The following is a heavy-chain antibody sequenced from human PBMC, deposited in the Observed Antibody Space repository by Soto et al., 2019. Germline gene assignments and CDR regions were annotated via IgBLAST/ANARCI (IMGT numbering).Heavy chain of an antibody. CDR1: GGSISSGGYY. V-gene: IGHV4-31*03. Sequence: PSETLSLTCTVSGGSISSGGYYWSWIRQHPGKGLEWIGYIYYSGSTYYNPSLKSRVTISVDTSKNHFSLKLSSVTAADTAVYYCARSVNYHHDSSGQYFQHWGQGTLVTVS. CDR3: ARSVNYHHDSSGQYFQH. J-gene: IGHJ1*01. D-gene: IGHD3-22*01. CDR2: IYYSGST.